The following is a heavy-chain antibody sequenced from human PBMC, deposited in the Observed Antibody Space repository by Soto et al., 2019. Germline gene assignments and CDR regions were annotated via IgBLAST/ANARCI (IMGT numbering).Heavy chain of an antibody. V-gene: IGHV4-59*12. J-gene: IGHJ6*03. CDR3: ARVYCSGGSCYPRYYYYMDV. CDR2: IYYSGST. CDR1: GCSISSYY. D-gene: IGHD2-15*01. Sequence: SETLSLTCTFSGCSISSYYWSWIRQPPGKGLEWIGYIYYSGSTNYNPSLKSRVTISVDKSKNQFSLKLSSVTAADTAVYYCARVYCSGGSCYPRYYYYMDVWGKGTTVTVS.